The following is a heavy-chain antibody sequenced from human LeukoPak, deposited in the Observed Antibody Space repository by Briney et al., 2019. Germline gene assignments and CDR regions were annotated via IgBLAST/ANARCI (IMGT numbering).Heavy chain of an antibody. D-gene: IGHD6-13*01. V-gene: IGHV4-61*02. Sequence: PSETLSLTCTVSGGSISSSSYYWSWIRQPAGKGLEWIGRIYTSGSTKYNPSLKSRVTMSLDTSKKQFSLKLSSVTATDTAVYYCARLTSSWYQDWYFDLWGRGTLVTVSS. J-gene: IGHJ2*01. CDR2: IYTSGST. CDR3: ARLTSSWYQDWYFDL. CDR1: GGSISSSSYY.